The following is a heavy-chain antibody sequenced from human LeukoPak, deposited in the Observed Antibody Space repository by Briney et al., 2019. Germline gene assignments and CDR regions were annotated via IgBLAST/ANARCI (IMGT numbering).Heavy chain of an antibody. CDR1: GGSFSGYY. V-gene: IGHV4-34*01. CDR3: ARARLGYCSGGSCYVGYYFDY. Sequence: SETLSLTCAVYGGSFSGYYWSWIRQPPGKGLEWIGEINHSGSTNYNPSLKSRVTISVDTSKNQFSLKLSSVTAADTAVYYCARARLGYCSGGSCYVGYYFDYWGQGTLVTVSS. D-gene: IGHD2-15*01. J-gene: IGHJ4*02. CDR2: INHSGST.